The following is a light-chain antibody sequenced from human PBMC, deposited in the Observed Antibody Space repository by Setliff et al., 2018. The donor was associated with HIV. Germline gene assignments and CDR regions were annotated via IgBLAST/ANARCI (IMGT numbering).Light chain of an antibody. CDR1: SSDVGNYCY. J-gene: IGLJ1*01. Sequence: QSALAQPAALSGSPGQSITISCTGTSSDVGNYCYVSWYQQSPGKAPKLLIYEVTNRPSGVSNRFSGSKSGNTASLSISGLLPEDEADYYCTSLTTTGTYVFGTGTKVTVL. CDR2: EVT. V-gene: IGLV2-14*01. CDR3: TSLTTTGTYV.